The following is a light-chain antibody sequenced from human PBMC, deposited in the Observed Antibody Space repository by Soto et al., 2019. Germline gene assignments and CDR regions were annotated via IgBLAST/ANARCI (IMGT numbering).Light chain of an antibody. CDR3: QQCYNWPWT. Sequence: EIVMTHSPATLSVSPGERATLSCKASQSVSRTLAWYQHKPGQAPRLLIYGASTRATGIPARFSGSGSGTEFTLTISSLQSEDFAIYYCQQCYNWPWTCGQGTKVDIK. J-gene: IGKJ1*01. CDR2: GAS. V-gene: IGKV3-15*01. CDR1: QSVSRT.